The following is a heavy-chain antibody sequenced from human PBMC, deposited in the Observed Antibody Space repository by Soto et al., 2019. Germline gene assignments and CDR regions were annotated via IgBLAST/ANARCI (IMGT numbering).Heavy chain of an antibody. CDR3: ARAPAGAVDDTSNWFDP. CDR1: SGSISSSNW. Sequence: PSETLSLTCAVSSGSISSSNWGSWVRQPPGKGLEWIGEIYHSGSTNYNPSLKSRVTISVDKSKNQFSLKLSSVTAADTAVYYCARAPAGAVDDTSNWFDPWGQGTLVTVSS. CDR2: IYHSGST. V-gene: IGHV4-4*02. D-gene: IGHD6-19*01. J-gene: IGHJ5*02.